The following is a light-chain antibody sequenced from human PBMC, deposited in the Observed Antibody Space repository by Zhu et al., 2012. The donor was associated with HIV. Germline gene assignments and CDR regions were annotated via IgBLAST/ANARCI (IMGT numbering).Light chain of an antibody. Sequence: EILMTQSPATLSVSPGERATLFCRASQSIQNNLAWYQQKPGQPPRLLIYGASNRATGIPDRFSGSGSGTDFTLTISRLEPEDFAVYYCQQYGSSPHTFGGGTKVEIK. J-gene: IGKJ4*01. V-gene: IGKV3-20*01. CDR3: QQYGSSPHT. CDR1: QSIQNN. CDR2: GAS.